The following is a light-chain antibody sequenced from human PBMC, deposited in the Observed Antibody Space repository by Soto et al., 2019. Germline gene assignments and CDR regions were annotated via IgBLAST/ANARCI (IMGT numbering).Light chain of an antibody. CDR3: QQYGSSPWT. CDR1: QSVSSSY. V-gene: IGKV3-20*01. CDR2: GAS. J-gene: IGKJ1*01. Sequence: IVMKQSPATLSVSPGESGTLSSRASQSVSSSYLAWYQQKPGQAPRLLIYGASSRATGIPDRFSGSASGTDFTLTISRLEPEDFAVYYCQQYGSSPWTFGQGTKVDIK.